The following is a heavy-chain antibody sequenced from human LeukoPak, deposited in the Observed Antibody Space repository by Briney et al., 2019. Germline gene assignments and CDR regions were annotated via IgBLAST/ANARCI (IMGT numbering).Heavy chain of an antibody. CDR3: AGVFDCLEYYFAY. V-gene: IGHV1-2*02. D-gene: IGHD3-9*01. CDR1: GYTFTGYY. CDR2: INPNSGGT. Sequence: GASVKVSCKASGYTFTGYYMHWVRQAPGQGLEWMGWINPNSGGTNYAQKFQGRVTMTRDTSISTAYMELSRLRSDDTALYYCAGVFDCLEYYFAYWGRGPWVTVPS. J-gene: IGHJ4*02.